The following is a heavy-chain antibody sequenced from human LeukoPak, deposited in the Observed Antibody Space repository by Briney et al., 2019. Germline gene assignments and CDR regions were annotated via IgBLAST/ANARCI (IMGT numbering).Heavy chain of an antibody. CDR3: ARGAPFDWLLLFVGAFDI. D-gene: IGHD3-9*01. CDR2: IYSGGST. V-gene: IGHV3-53*01. J-gene: IGHJ3*02. Sequence: GGSLRLSCAASGFTVSSNYMSWVRQAPGKGLEWVSVIYSGGSTYYADSVKGRFTISRDNSKNTLYLQMNSLRAEDTAVYCCARGAPFDWLLLFVGAFDIWGQGTMVTVSS. CDR1: GFTVSSNY.